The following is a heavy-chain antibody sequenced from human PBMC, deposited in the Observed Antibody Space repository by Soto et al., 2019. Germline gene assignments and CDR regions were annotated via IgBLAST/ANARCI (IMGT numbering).Heavy chain of an antibody. V-gene: IGHV1-3*04. J-gene: IGHJ4*02. CDR2: IISGDGNT. D-gene: IGHD2-15*01. CDR3: ARDRCSGGSCSYYFDY. CDR1: GYTFTNYA. Sequence: GASVKVSCKASGYTFTNYAIHWVRQAPGQRLEWMGWIISGDGNTKYSQTFQGRVTITRDTSASTAYMELSSLRSEDTAVYYCARDRCSGGSCSYYFDYWGQGTLVTVSS.